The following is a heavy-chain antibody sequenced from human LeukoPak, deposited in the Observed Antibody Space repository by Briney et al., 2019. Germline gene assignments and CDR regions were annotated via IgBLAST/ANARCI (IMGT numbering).Heavy chain of an antibody. D-gene: IGHD1-26*01. J-gene: IGHJ4*02. CDR3: AARSSGNPYF. CDR2: IKQDGSEK. V-gene: IGHV3-7*03. CDR1: GLTLSNYW. Sequence: PGGSLRLTCTASGLTLSNYWMIWVRQAPGKGLQWVAKIKQDGSEKYYVDSVKGRFTISRDNAENSLYLQTNSLRVEDTAVYYCAARSSGNPYFWGQGTLVTVSS.